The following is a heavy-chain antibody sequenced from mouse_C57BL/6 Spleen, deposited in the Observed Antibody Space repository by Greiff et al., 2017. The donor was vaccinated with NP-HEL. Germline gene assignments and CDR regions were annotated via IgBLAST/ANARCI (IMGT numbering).Heavy chain of an antibody. CDR1: GYTFTSYW. CDR2: IYPSDSET. Sequence: QVHVKQPGAELVRPGSSVKLSCKASGYTFTSYWMDWVKQRPGQGLEWIGNIYPSDSETHYNQKFKDKATLTVDKSSSTAYMQLSSLTSEDSAVYYCARSDWGLDYWGQGTSVTVSS. D-gene: IGHD4-1*01. CDR3: ARSDWGLDY. V-gene: IGHV1-61*01. J-gene: IGHJ4*01.